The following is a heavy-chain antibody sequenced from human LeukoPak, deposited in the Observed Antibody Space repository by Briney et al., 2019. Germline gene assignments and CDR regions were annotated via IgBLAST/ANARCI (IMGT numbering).Heavy chain of an antibody. CDR3: ARDYYYYGVDV. V-gene: IGHV3-30-3*01. J-gene: IGHJ6*02. Sequence: GGSLRLSCAASGFTFSSYATHWVRQAPGKGLEWVAVISYDGSNKYYADSVKGRFTISRDNSKNTLYLQMNSLRAEDTAVYYCARDYYYYGVDVWGQGTTVTVSS. CDR1: GFTFSSYA. CDR2: ISYDGSNK.